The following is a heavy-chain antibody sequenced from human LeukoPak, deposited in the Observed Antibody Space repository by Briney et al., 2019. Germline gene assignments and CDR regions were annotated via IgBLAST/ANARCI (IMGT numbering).Heavy chain of an antibody. CDR3: ARDGWGYCSSTSCYPFDY. V-gene: IGHV1-69*06. D-gene: IGHD2-2*01. Sequence: SVKVSCKASGGTFSSYAICWVRQAPGQGLEWMGRIIPIFGTANYAQKFQGRVTITADKSTSTAYMELSSLRSEDTAVYYCARDGWGYCSSTSCYPFDYWGQGTLVTVSS. CDR1: GGTFSSYA. J-gene: IGHJ4*02. CDR2: IIPIFGTA.